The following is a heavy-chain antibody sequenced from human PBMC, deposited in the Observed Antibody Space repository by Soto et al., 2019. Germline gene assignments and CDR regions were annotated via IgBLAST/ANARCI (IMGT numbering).Heavy chain of an antibody. D-gene: IGHD3-3*01. V-gene: IGHV1-3*01. J-gene: IGHJ3*01. CDR1: GFTFSDTL. CDR3: ARYIVSGGPRAIDAFDV. CDR2: INPANGNT. Sequence: QVQLVQSGAELKKPGASVNISCQASGFTFSDTLINWVRQGPGQRLEWMGWINPANGNTRYSESFQGRVTISRLSSASTAYVALSDLTSEDTAVYYCARYIVSGGPRAIDAFDVWGKWTMSSVSS.